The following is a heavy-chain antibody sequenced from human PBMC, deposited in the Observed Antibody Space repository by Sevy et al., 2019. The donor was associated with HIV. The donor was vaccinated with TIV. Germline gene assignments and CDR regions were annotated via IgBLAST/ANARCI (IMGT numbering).Heavy chain of an antibody. Sequence: GGSLRLSCAASGFTFDDYEMNWVRQTPGKGLEWVSGINWNGATTGYTDPVKGRFAISRDNARNTLSLQMNNLRGEDSAFYYCAGLRSCGGDCYYFDNWGQGTLVTVSS. CDR3: AGLRSCGGDCYYFDN. CDR1: GFTFDDYE. J-gene: IGHJ4*02. CDR2: INWNGATT. D-gene: IGHD2-21*02. V-gene: IGHV3-20*04.